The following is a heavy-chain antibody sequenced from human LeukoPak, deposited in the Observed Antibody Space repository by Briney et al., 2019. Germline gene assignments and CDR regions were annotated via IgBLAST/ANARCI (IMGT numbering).Heavy chain of an antibody. CDR3: ARDHGRWLQLRFPYYFDY. CDR2: INHSGST. D-gene: IGHD5-24*01. V-gene: IGHV4-34*01. CDR1: GGSISSYY. J-gene: IGHJ4*02. Sequence: PSETLSLTCTVSGGSISSYYWSWIRQPPGKGLEWIGEINHSGSTNYNPSLKSRVTISVDTSKNQFSLKLSSVTAADTAVYYCARDHGRWLQLRFPYYFDYWGQGTLVTVSS.